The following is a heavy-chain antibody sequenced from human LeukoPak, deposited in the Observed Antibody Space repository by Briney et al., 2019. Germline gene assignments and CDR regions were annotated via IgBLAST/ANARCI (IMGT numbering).Heavy chain of an antibody. J-gene: IGHJ5*02. V-gene: IGHV3-21*01. CDR3: ARDALEDCSGGSCLFDP. Sequence: GGSLRLSCAASGFTFSSYSMNWVRQAPGKGLEWVSSISSSSSYIYYADSVKGRFTISRDNAKNSLYLQMNSLRAEDTAVYYCARDALEDCSGGSCLFDPWGQGTLVTVSS. CDR1: GFTFSSYS. CDR2: ISSSSSYI. D-gene: IGHD2-15*01.